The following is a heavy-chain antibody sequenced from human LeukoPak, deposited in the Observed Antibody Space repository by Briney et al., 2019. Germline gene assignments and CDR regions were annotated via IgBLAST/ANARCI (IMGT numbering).Heavy chain of an antibody. D-gene: IGHD6-13*01. J-gene: IGHJ4*02. CDR2: IKEDGSEK. CDR1: GLTVVNNW. V-gene: IGHV3-7*01. Sequence: GGSLSPARAPDGLTVVNNWIGSVRHAAGKGLEWVANIKEDGSEKYYVESVKGRFTISRDNARNSLYLQMSSLRAVVTAVYYCASGGQLGYWGQGTVVTVSS. CDR3: ASGGQLGY.